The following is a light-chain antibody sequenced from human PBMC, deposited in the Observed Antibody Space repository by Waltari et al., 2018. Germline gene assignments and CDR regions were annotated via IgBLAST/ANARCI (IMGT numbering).Light chain of an antibody. CDR3: QLYDNSPWP. V-gene: IGKV3-20*01. Sequence: EIVLTQSPGTLSLSPGERATLSCRASQPVSSSDLAWYQQRPGQAPRLLIFAGSNRATGAPDRFSGSGSGTDFTLTISSLEPDDFAVYYCQLYDNSPWPFGQGTQVEIQ. CDR1: QPVSSSD. J-gene: IGKJ1*01. CDR2: AGS.